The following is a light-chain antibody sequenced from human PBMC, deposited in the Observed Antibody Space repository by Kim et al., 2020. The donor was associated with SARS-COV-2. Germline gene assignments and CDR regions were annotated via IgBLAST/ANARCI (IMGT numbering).Light chain of an antibody. CDR2: QDT. CDR1: KLGDKY. V-gene: IGLV3-1*01. J-gene: IGLJ3*02. CDR3: QAWDSSTAV. Sequence: SYELTQPPSVSVSPGHTASITCSGDKLGDKYGCWYQQKPGQSPVLVIYQDTKRPSGIPERFSGSNSGNTATLTISGTQAMDEADYYCQAWDSSTAVFGGGTQLTVL.